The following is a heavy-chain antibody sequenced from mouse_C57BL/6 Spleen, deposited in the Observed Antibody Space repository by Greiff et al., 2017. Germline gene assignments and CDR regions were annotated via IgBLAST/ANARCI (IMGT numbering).Heavy chain of an antibody. CDR1: GYTFTSYW. CDR3: ARSMVYYYAMDY. CDR2: IYPGSGST. D-gene: IGHD2-1*01. J-gene: IGHJ4*01. Sequence: QVQLQQSGAELVKPGASVKMSCKASGYTFTSYWITWVKQRPGQGLEWIGDIYPGSGSTNYNEKFKSKATLTVDTSSSTAYMQLSSLTSEDSAVYYCARSMVYYYAMDYWGQGTSVTVSS. V-gene: IGHV1-55*01.